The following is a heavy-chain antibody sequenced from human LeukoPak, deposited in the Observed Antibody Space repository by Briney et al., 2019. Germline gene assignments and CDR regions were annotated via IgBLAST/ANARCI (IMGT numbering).Heavy chain of an antibody. J-gene: IGHJ5*02. Sequence: GGSLRLSCAASGFTFSSYSMNWVRQAPGKGLEWVSYISSSSSTIYYADSVKGRFTISRDNAKNSLYLQMNSLRAEDTAVYYCARGSDIVVVVAATPNWFDPWGQGTLVTVSS. CDR1: GFTFSSYS. CDR3: ARGSDIVVVVAATPNWFDP. CDR2: ISSSSSTI. V-gene: IGHV3-48*01. D-gene: IGHD2-15*01.